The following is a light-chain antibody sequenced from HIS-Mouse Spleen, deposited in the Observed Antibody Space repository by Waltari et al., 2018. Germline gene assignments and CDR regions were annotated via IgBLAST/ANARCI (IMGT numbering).Light chain of an antibody. CDR2: RNN. CDR1: SSNIGSNY. CDR3: AAWDDSLSGV. J-gene: IGLJ2*01. Sequence: QSVLTQPPSASGTPGQRVTISCSGSSSNIGSNYVYWYQQLPGTAPKPLIYRNNQRPSGVPDRCSGSKSGTSASLAISGLRSEDEADYYCAAWDDSLSGVFGGGTKLTVL. V-gene: IGLV1-47*01.